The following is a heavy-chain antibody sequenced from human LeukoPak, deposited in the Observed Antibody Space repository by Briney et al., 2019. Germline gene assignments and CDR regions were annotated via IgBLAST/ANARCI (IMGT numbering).Heavy chain of an antibody. V-gene: IGHV4-59*01. J-gene: IGHJ4*02. D-gene: IGHD3-3*01. CDR2: IYYRGST. Sequence: PFETLSLTCSVSGAPLNSYYWSWIRQPPGKGLEWNGYIYYRGSTNYNSSLKSRVTISLDTSKNHFSLKLSSVTAADTAMYYCARITDFWSGYYPDSWGQGTLVTVSS. CDR3: ARITDFWSGYYPDS. CDR1: GAPLNSYY.